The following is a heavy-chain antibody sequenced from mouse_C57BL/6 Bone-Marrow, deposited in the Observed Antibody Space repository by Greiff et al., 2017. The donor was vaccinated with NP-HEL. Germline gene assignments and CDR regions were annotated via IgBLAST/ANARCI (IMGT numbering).Heavy chain of an antibody. CDR2: IDPENGDT. CDR3: TTGGSSPYAMDY. Sequence: QQQSGAELVRPGASVKLSCTVSGFNIKDDYMHWVKQRPEQGLEWIGWIDPENGDTESASKFQGKATITADTSSNTAYLQLSSLTSEDTAVYYCTTGGSSPYAMDYWGQGTSVTVSA. J-gene: IGHJ4*01. V-gene: IGHV14-4*01. D-gene: IGHD1-1*01. CDR1: GFNIKDDY.